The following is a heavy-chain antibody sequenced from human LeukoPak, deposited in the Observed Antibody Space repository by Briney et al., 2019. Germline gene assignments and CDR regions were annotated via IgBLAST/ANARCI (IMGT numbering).Heavy chain of an antibody. D-gene: IGHD6-19*01. CDR3: ARDLVIVGAVAEFDEVLDY. Sequence: GASVKVSCKASGYTFTSYGISWVRQAPGQGLEWMGWISAYNGNTNYAQKLQGRVTMTTDTSTSTAYMELRNLRSDDTAVYYCARDLVIVGAVAEFDEVLDYWGQGTLVTVSS. V-gene: IGHV1-18*01. CDR2: ISAYNGNT. J-gene: IGHJ4*02. CDR1: GYTFTSYG.